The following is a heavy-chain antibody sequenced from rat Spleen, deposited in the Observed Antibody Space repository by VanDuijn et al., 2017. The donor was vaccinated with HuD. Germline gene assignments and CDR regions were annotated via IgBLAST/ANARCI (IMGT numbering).Heavy chain of an antibody. CDR2: ITNASGGT. Sequence: EVQLVESGGGLVQPGRSMKLSCAASGVTFSNYGMAWVRQAPGKGLEWVASITNASGGTHYPDSVKGRFTISRDIAKTTLYLQMNSLRSEDTATYYCTRDGTFYVMDAWGEGASVTVSS. J-gene: IGHJ4*01. V-gene: IGHV5-31*01. CDR3: TRDGTFYVMDA. CDR1: GVTFSNYG.